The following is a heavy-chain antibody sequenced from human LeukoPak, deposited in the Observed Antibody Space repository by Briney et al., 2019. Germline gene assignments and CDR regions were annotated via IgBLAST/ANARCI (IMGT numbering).Heavy chain of an antibody. CDR2: INHSGST. J-gene: IGHJ4*02. D-gene: IGHD6-19*01. CDR3: ARGRSG. V-gene: IGHV4-34*01. CDR1: GGSFSGYY. Sequence: PSETLSLTCAVYGGSFSGYYWSWIRQPPGKGLEWIGEINHSGSTNYNPSLKSRVTISVDTSKNQFSLKLSSVTAADTAVYYCARGRSGWGQGTLVTVSS.